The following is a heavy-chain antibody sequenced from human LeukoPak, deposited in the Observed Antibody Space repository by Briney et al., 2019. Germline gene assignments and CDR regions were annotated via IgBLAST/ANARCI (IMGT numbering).Heavy chain of an antibody. CDR2: VYASGSI. D-gene: IGHD3-10*01. V-gene: IGHV4-4*07. Sequence: SETLSLTCSVSGGSISNHYWSWIRQLAGKGLEWIGRVYASGSITYNPSLQSRVTMSMDTSKNQFSLNLTPVTAADTAIYYCARDSGTTGEVKFDPWGQGILVTVSS. CDR3: ARDSGTTGEVKFDP. CDR1: GGSISNHY. J-gene: IGHJ5*02.